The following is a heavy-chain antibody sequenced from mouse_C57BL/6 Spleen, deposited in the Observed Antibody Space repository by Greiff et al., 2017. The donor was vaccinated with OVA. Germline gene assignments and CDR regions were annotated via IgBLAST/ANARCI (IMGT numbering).Heavy chain of an antibody. CDR1: GYAFTNYL. J-gene: IGHJ3*01. D-gene: IGHD2-2*01. V-gene: IGHV1-54*01. Sequence: QVHVKQSGAELVRPGTSVKVSCKASGYAFTNYLIEWVKQRPGQGLEWIGVINPGSGGTNYNEKFKGKATLTADKSSSTAYMQLRSLTSEDSAVYVCARWDGYDGGFAYWGQGTLVTVAA. CDR3: ARWDGYDGGFAY. CDR2: INPGSGGT.